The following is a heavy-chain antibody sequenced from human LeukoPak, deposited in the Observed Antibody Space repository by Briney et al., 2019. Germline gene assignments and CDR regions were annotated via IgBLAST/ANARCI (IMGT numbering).Heavy chain of an antibody. CDR2: IGGSGVSI. D-gene: IGHD3-9*01. Sequence: GGSLRLSCAASGFTFSSYAINWVRQAPGKGLEWVSGIGGSGVSIRYAGSVKGRFTLSRDNSKNTLFLQMNSLRPEDTAVYYCAKDSYYDVLTGYRLDYWGQGSLVTVSA. V-gene: IGHV3-23*01. J-gene: IGHJ4*02. CDR3: AKDSYYDVLTGYRLDY. CDR1: GFTFSSYA.